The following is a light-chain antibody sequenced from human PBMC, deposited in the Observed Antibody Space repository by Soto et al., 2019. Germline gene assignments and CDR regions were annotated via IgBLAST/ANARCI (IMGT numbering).Light chain of an antibody. Sequence: QSALTQPASVSGFPGQSITISCTGTNSDVGAYNYVSWYQQHPGKAPKLMIYEVSNRPSGVSNRFSGSKSGDTASLTISGLQVEDESDYYCGSYTSTSTLVFGGGTKVTVL. CDR3: GSYTSTSTLV. CDR1: NSDVGAYNY. J-gene: IGLJ2*01. CDR2: EVS. V-gene: IGLV2-14*01.